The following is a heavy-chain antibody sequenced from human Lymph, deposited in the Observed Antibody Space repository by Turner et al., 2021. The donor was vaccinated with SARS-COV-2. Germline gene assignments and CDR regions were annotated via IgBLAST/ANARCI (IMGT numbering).Heavy chain of an antibody. V-gene: IGHV3-66*01. Sequence: EVPLVASGGGLVQPGGSLRLSCAASGIAVSSNYMSWVRQATWKGLEWVSVVYAGGSTFYADSVKGRFTISRDKSKNTLYVQMNRLRAEDTAVYYCARDFREGAFDIWGQGTMVTISS. CDR1: GIAVSSNY. CDR3: ARDFREGAFDI. CDR2: VYAGGST. J-gene: IGHJ3*02. D-gene: IGHD3-10*01.